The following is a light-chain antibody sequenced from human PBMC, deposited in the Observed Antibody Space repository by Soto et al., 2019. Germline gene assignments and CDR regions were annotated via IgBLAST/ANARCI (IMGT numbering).Light chain of an antibody. CDR3: QQSYKTPLT. Sequence: IQMTQSPSSLSASVGDRVTITCRANQDIDNYLNWYQHKPGEAPELLILAASIVQTGVPSRFSGGGFGTDFSLTISSLHPEDFATYYCQQSYKTPLTFGGGTKVDIK. J-gene: IGKJ4*01. CDR1: QDIDNY. V-gene: IGKV1-39*01. CDR2: AAS.